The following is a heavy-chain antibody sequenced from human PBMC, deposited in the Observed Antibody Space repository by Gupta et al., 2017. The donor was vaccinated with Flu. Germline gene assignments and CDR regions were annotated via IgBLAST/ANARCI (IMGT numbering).Heavy chain of an antibody. D-gene: IGHD3-9*01. J-gene: IGHJ6*02. Sequence: QVQLVQSGAEVKKPGSSVKVSCKASGGTFSSYAISWVRQAPGQGLEWMGGIIPIFGTANYAQKCQGRVTITADESTSTAYMELSSLRSEDTAVYYCARGYDILTGSTQYYYGMDVWGQGTTVTGSS. CDR2: IIPIFGTA. CDR1: GGTFSSYA. CDR3: ARGYDILTGSTQYYYGMDV. V-gene: IGHV1-69*01.